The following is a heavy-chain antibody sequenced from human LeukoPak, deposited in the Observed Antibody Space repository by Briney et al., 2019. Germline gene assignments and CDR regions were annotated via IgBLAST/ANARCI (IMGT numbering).Heavy chain of an antibody. J-gene: IGHJ5*02. Sequence: SQTLSLTCTVSGGSISSGDYSWSWIRQPPGKGLEWIGYIYYSGSTYYNPSLKSRVTISVDTSKNQFSLKLSSVTAADTAVYYCARVQSVVRGVIKKKYNWFDPWGQGTLVTVSS. V-gene: IGHV4-30-4*01. CDR1: GGSISSGDYS. CDR2: IYYSGST. D-gene: IGHD3-10*01. CDR3: ARVQSVVRGVIKKKYNWFDP.